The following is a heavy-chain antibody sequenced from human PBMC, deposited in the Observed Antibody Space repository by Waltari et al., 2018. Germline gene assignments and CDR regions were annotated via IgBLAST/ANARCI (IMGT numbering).Heavy chain of an antibody. J-gene: IGHJ4*02. CDR1: GGSISSSSYY. V-gene: IGHV4-39*01. Sequence: QLQLQESGPGLVKPSETLSLTCTVSGGSISSSSYYWGWIRQPPGKGLEWIGSIYYSGSTYYNPSLKSRVTISVDTSKNQFSLKLSSVTAADTAVYYCARRGLIAVAGMVSGVWTFDYWGQGTLVTVSS. CDR2: IYYSGST. D-gene: IGHD6-19*01. CDR3: ARRGLIAVAGMVSGVWTFDY.